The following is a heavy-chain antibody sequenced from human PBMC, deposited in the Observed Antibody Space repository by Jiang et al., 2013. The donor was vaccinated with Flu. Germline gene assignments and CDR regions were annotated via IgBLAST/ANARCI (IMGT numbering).Heavy chain of an antibody. Sequence: WVRQAPGQGLEWMGGINPIFGTTDYAQKFQGRVTVIADRSTSTAYMDLSSLTSEDTAVYYCARSSWGYSYGPFEYWGQGTLVTVSS. CDR3: ARSSWGYSYGPFEY. V-gene: IGHV1-69*06. D-gene: IGHD5-18*01. CDR2: INPIFGTT. J-gene: IGHJ4*02.